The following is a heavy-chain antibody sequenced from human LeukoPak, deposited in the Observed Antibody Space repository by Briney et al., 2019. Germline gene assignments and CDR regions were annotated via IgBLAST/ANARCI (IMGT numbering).Heavy chain of an antibody. CDR1: GGTSSSYT. CDR2: IIPILGIA. CDR3: ARGVVVPAASGGAFDI. Sequence: SVKVPCKASGGTSSSYTISWVRQAPGQGLEWMGRIIPILGIANYAQKFQGRVTITADKSTSTAYMELSSLRSEDTAVYYCARGVVVPAASGGAFDIWGQGTMVTVSS. V-gene: IGHV1-69*02. D-gene: IGHD2-2*01. J-gene: IGHJ3*02.